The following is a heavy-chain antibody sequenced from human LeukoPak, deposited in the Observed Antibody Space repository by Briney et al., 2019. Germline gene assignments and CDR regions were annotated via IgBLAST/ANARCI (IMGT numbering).Heavy chain of an antibody. CDR2: IIPILGIA. Sequence: GASVKVSCKASGGTFSSYAISWVRQAPGQGLEWMGRIIPILGIANYAQKFQGRVTITADKSTSTAYMELSSLRSEDTAVYYCARDPFTREYSSGQTGWFDPWGQGTLVTVSS. V-gene: IGHV1-69*04. J-gene: IGHJ5*02. CDR3: ARDPFTREYSSGQTGWFDP. D-gene: IGHD6-19*01. CDR1: GGTFSSYA.